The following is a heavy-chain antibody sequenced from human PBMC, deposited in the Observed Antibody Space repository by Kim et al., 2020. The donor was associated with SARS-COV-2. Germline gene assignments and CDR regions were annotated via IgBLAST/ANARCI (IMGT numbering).Heavy chain of an antibody. CDR2: IYYSGTT. Sequence: SETLSLTCTVSGASISSGGYYWTWVRQHPGEGLEWIGYIYYSGTTYYNPSLKSRITISIDTSKSQFFLRLSSVTAADTAVYYCARESTGSFYWGQGTLVTVSS. D-gene: IGHD2-2*01. CDR3: ARESTGSFY. CDR1: GASISSGGYY. J-gene: IGHJ1*01. V-gene: IGHV4-31*03.